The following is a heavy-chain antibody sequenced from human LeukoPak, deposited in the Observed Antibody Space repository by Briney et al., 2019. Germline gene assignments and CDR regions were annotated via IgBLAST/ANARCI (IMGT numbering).Heavy chain of an antibody. J-gene: IGHJ5*02. CDR3: VRSDWFDP. Sequence: GGSLRLSCAASGFSISGYWMHWVRQPPGKGLVWVSRIKSDGSSTTYADSVKGRFTVSRDNAKNTLYLQMNSLRADDTAVYYCVRSDWFDPWGQETLDTVSS. CDR2: IKSDGSST. V-gene: IGHV3-74*03. CDR1: GFSISGYW.